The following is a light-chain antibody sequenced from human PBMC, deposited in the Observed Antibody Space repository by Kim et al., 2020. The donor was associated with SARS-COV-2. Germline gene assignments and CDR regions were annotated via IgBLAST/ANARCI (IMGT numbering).Light chain of an antibody. CDR3: MQALQTPRT. J-gene: IGKJ2*01. CDR1: QRLLHSNGYSY. V-gene: IGKV2-28*01. Sequence: DIVMTQSPLSLPVTPGEPASISCRSSQRLLHSNGYSYLDWYLQKPGQSPQLLIYLGSSRASGVPDRFSGSGSGTDFTLKISRVEAEDFGVYYCMQALQTPRTFGQGTKLEI. CDR2: LGS.